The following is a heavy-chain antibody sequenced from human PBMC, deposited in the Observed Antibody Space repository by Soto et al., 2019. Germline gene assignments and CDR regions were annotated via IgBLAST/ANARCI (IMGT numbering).Heavy chain of an antibody. CDR1: GFTFSSYS. J-gene: IGHJ6*02. V-gene: IGHV3-48*04. Sequence: GGSLRLSCAASGFTFSSYSMNWVRQAPGKGLEWVSYISSSSSTIYYADSVKGRFTISRDNAKNSLYLQMNSLRAEDTAVYYCARGSLHYYYYGMDVWGQGTTVTVSS. CDR3: ARGSLHYYYYGMDV. CDR2: ISSSSSTI.